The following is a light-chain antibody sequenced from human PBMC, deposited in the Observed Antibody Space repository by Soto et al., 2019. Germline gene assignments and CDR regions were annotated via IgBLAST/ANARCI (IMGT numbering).Light chain of an antibody. Sequence: IRMTQSPSSFSASTVDRVTITCRASQSISSWLAWYQQKPGKAPKLLIYDASSLESGVPSRFSGSGSGTEFTLTISSLQPDDFATYYCQQYNSYSMTFGQGTKVDIK. J-gene: IGKJ1*01. CDR3: QQYNSYSMT. CDR2: DAS. CDR1: QSISSW. V-gene: IGKV1-5*01.